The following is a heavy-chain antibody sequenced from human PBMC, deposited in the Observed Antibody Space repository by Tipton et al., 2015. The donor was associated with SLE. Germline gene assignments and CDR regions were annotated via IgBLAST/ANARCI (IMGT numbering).Heavy chain of an antibody. D-gene: IGHD6-19*01. CDR2: ISSSSSYI. CDR3: ARERQWLPFDY. J-gene: IGHJ4*02. V-gene: IGHV3-11*06. Sequence: SLRLSCAASGFTFSDYYMSWVRQAPGKGLEWVSSISSSSSYIYYADSVKGRFTISRDNAKNSLYLQMNSLRAEDTAVYYCARERQWLPFDYWGQGTLVTVSS. CDR1: GFTFSDYY.